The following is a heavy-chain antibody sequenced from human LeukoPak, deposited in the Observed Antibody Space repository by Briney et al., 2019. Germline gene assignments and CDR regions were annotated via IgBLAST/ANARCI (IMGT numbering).Heavy chain of an antibody. D-gene: IGHD3-9*01. CDR3: AKGAGNFDWSYHDY. Sequence: GGSLRLSCAASGFTFSSYSMSWVRQAPGKGLEWVSAISGSGGTTYNADSVKGRFTISRDNSKNTLYLQLNSLRAEDTAVYYCAKGAGNFDWSYHDYWGQGTLVTVSS. CDR1: GFTFSSYS. V-gene: IGHV3-23*01. CDR2: ISGSGGTT. J-gene: IGHJ4*02.